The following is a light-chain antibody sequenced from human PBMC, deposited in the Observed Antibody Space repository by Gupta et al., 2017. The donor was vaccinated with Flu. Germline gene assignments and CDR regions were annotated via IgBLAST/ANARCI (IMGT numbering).Light chain of an antibody. J-gene: IGLJ2*01. CDR2: EDD. Sequence: NFMLTQPRSVSESPGKTVIISCARSSGSIASNYVPWYQQRPGSFPTTVIYEDDQRPSGVPDRFSGSTDSSSNSASLTISGLRAEDDADYYCQSYDNNNQVFGGGTKLTVL. V-gene: IGLV6-57*01. CDR1: SGSIASNY. CDR3: QSYDNNNQV.